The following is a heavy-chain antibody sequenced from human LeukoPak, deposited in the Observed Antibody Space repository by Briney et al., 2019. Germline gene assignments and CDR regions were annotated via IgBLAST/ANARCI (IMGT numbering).Heavy chain of an antibody. V-gene: IGHV1-46*01. CDR1: GYTFTGYY. D-gene: IGHD1-26*01. Sequence: ASVKVSCKASGYTFTGYYMHWVRQAPGQGLEWMGIINPSGGSTSYAQKFQGRVTMTRDMSTSTVYMELSSLRSEDTAVYYCARAPKTRGSYLYYYYYMDVWGKGTTVTVSS. J-gene: IGHJ6*03. CDR2: INPSGGST. CDR3: ARAPKTRGSYLYYYYYMDV.